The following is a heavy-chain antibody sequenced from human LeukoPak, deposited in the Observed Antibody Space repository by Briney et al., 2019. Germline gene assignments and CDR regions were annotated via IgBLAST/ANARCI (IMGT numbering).Heavy chain of an antibody. V-gene: IGHV4-4*07. CDR1: GGSISSYY. J-gene: IGHJ4*02. CDR2: IDTSGYT. Sequence: NPSETLSLTCTVSGGSISSYYWSWIRQPAGKGLEWIGRIDTSGYTNYSPSLKSRVTMSVDRSKNQFSPKLTYVTAADTAVFYCARDGGSGWFDYWGQGTLVTVSS. CDR3: ARDGGSGWFDY. D-gene: IGHD6-19*01.